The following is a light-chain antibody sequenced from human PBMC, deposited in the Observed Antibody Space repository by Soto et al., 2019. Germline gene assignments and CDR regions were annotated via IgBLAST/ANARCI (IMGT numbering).Light chain of an antibody. CDR3: QQYGTSEII. CDR2: DTS. V-gene: IGKV3-20*01. J-gene: IGKJ5*01. CDR1: QTLSNSF. Sequence: EIVWTQSPGTLSLSPGERATLPCRASQTLSNSFIAWYQKKAGQAPRILIYDTSSRATGVPDRYSASGSGTDFNLTISRLETEDFAVFVCQQYGTSEIIVGQGTRREIK.